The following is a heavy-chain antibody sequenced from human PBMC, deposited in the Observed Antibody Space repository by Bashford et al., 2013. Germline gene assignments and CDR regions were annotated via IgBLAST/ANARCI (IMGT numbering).Heavy chain of an antibody. CDR3: TRDWVDMITFGGVIAGSHDAFDI. CDR2: IYPGDSDT. J-gene: IGHJ3*02. D-gene: IGHD3-16*02. Sequence: GRSLKISCKGSGYSFTSYWIGWVRQMPGKGLEWMGIIYPGDSDTRYSPSFQGQVTISADKSISIAYLQMNSLKTEDTAVYYCTRDWVDMITFGGVIAGSHDAFDIWGQGTMVTVSS. CDR1: GYSFTSYW. V-gene: IGHV5-51*01.